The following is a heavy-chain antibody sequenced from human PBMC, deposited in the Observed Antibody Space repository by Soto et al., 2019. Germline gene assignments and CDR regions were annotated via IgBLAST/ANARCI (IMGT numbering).Heavy chain of an antibody. CDR1: GFTFSSYA. CDR2: ISGSGGST. J-gene: IGHJ4*02. D-gene: IGHD3-22*01. Sequence: EVQLLESGGGLVQPGGSLRLSCAASGFTFSSYAMSWVRQAPGKGLEWVSAISGSGGSTYYADSVKGRFTISRDNSKNTLYLQMNSLRAEDMAVYYCAKDVYYDSSGYPDYWGQGTLVTVSS. V-gene: IGHV3-23*01. CDR3: AKDVYYDSSGYPDY.